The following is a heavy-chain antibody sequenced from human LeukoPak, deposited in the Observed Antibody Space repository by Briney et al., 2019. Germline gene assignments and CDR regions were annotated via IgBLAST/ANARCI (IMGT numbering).Heavy chain of an antibody. D-gene: IGHD2-2*01. V-gene: IGHV1-69*06. CDR3: ARAPSIVVVPTTMRSSIFSWFDP. CDR1: GGTFSRYG. J-gene: IGHJ5*02. CDR2: IIPIFGTA. Sequence: SVKVSCKASGGTFSRYGITWVRQAPGQGLEWMGGIIPIFGTANYAQKFQGRVTITADKSTSTAYMELSSLRSEDTAVYYCARAPSIVVVPTTMRSSIFSWFDPWGQGTLVTVSS.